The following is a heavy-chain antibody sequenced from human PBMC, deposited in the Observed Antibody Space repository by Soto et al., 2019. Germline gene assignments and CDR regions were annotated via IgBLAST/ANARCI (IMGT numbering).Heavy chain of an antibody. CDR3: ARVQVGATTYGFDY. Sequence: ASVKVSCKASGYTFTSYAMHWVRQPPGQRLEWMGWINAGNGNTKYSQKFQGRVTITRDTSASTAYMELSSLRSEDTAVYYCARVQVGATTYGFDYWGQGTLVTVSS. CDR1: GYTFTSYA. CDR2: INAGNGNT. V-gene: IGHV1-3*01. J-gene: IGHJ4*02. D-gene: IGHD1-26*01.